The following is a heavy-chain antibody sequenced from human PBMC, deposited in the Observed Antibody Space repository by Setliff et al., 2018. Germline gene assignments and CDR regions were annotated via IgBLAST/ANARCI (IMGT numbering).Heavy chain of an antibody. CDR3: AREQRSALFDY. J-gene: IGHJ4*02. CDR1: GGSFSSHY. D-gene: IGHD1-1*01. V-gene: IGHV4-59*11. CDR2: IYYSGST. Sequence: PSDTLSLTCIVSGGSFSSHYWSWIRQPPGKGLEWIGSIYYSGSTNYNPSLKSRVTISVDTSKNQFSLKLSSVTAADTAVYYCAREQRSALFDYWGQGTLVTVSS.